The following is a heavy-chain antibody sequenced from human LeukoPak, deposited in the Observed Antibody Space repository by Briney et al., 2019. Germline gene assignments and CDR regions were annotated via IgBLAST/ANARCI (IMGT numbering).Heavy chain of an antibody. D-gene: IGHD3-10*01. CDR2: INPNSGGT. CDR1: GYTFTGYY. J-gene: IGHJ5*02. Sequence: ASVKVSCKASGYTFTGYYLHWVRQAPGQGLEWMGWINPNSGGTNYAQKFQGRVTMTRDTSTSTVYMELSSLRSEDTAVYYCARVEVLARDENWFDPWGQGTLVTVSS. V-gene: IGHV1-2*02. CDR3: ARVEVLARDENWFDP.